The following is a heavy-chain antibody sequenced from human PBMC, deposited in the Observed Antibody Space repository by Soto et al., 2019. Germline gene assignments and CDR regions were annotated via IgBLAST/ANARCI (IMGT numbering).Heavy chain of an antibody. CDR2: IYYSGST. CDR3: ARGVAAAILSLWLYSNWFDP. V-gene: IGHV4-30-4*01. CDR1: GGSISSGDYY. Sequence: PSETLSLTCTVSGGSISSGDYYWSWIRQPPGKGLEWIGYIYYSGSTYYNPSLKSRVTISVDTSKNQFSLKLSSVTAADTAVYYCARGVAAAILSLWLYSNWFDPWGQGTLVTVSS. J-gene: IGHJ5*02. D-gene: IGHD2-2*02.